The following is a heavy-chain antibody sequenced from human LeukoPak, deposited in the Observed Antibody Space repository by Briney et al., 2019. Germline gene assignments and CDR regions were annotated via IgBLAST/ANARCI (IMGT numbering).Heavy chain of an antibody. J-gene: IGHJ3*02. V-gene: IGHV1-69*05. D-gene: IGHD3-22*01. CDR1: GDTFSSYA. Sequence: ASVKVSCKASGDTFSSYAISWVRQAPGQGLEWMGGIIPIFGTANYAQKFQGRVTMTRDTSTSTVYMELSSLRSEDTAVYYCARDGAYYYDSSGYSDAFDIWGQGTMVTVSS. CDR2: IIPIFGTA. CDR3: ARDGAYYYDSSGYSDAFDI.